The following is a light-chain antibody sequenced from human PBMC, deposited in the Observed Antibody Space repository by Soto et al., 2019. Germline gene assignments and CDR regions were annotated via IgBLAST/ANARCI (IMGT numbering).Light chain of an antibody. CDR2: EVS. J-gene: IGLJ2*01. CDR1: SSDVGGFNY. CDR3: ISYAGSNQGV. V-gene: IGLV2-8*01. Sequence: QSALTQPPSASGSPGQAVTISCTGTSSDVGGFNYVSWYQHHPGKPPKLMIYEVSKRPSGVPDRFSGSKSGNTASLTVSGLQAEDAADYYCISYAGSNQGVFGGGTKLTVL.